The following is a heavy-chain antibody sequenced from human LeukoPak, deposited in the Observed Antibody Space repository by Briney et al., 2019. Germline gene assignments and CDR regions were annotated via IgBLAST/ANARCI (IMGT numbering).Heavy chain of an antibody. CDR2: ISGSGGST. V-gene: IGHV3-23*01. D-gene: IGHD2-21*01. J-gene: IGHJ4*02. Sequence: PGGSLRLSCAASGFTFSNYAISWVRQAPGKGLEWVSAISGSGGSTYYADSVKGRFTISRDNSKNTLYLQMNSLRAEDTAVYYCAKRGGLFSVGYYFDYWGQGTLVTVSS. CDR1: GFTFSNYA. CDR3: AKRGGLFSVGYYFDY.